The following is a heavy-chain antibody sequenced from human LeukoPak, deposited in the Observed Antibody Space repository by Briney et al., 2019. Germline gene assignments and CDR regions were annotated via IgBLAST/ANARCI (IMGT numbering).Heavy chain of an antibody. CDR3: AKDISTRWYSSTPLPGDY. J-gene: IGHJ4*02. CDR1: GFTFSSYA. V-gene: IGHV3-23*01. Sequence: GGSLRLSCAASGFTFSSYAMSWVRQAPGKGLEWVSGITGSGGTTYYADSVRGRFTISRDNSKNTLYLQMSSLRAEDTAIYYCAKDISTRWYSSTPLPGDYWGQGTLVTVSS. D-gene: IGHD6-13*01. CDR2: ITGSGGTT.